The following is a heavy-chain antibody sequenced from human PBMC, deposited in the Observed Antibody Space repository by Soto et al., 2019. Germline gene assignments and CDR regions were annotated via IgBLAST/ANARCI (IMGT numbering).Heavy chain of an antibody. Sequence: EVQLVESGGGLVQPGRSLRLSCAASGFTFDDYAMHWVRQAPGKGLEWVSGISWNSGSIGYADSVKGRFTISRDNAKNSLYLQMNSLRAEDTALYYCAKGTNSGYDYYFHYWGQGTLVTVSS. CDR3: AKGTNSGYDYYFHY. J-gene: IGHJ4*02. CDR1: GFTFDDYA. V-gene: IGHV3-9*01. CDR2: ISWNSGSI. D-gene: IGHD5-12*01.